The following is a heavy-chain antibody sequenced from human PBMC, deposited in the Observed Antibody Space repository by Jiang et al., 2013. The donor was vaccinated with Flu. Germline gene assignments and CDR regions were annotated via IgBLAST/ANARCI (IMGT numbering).Heavy chain of an antibody. CDR3: ASSRDSSGYYKYYFDY. V-gene: IGHV1-69*13. J-gene: IGHJ4*02. D-gene: IGHD3-22*01. Sequence: SGAEVKKPGASVKVSCRASGYTFTDHYIQWVRQAPGQGLEWMGGIIPIFGTANYAQKFQGRVTITADESTSTAYMELSSLRSEDTAVYYCASSRDSSGYYKYYFDYWGQGTLVTVSS. CDR1: GYTFTDHY. CDR2: IIPIFGTA.